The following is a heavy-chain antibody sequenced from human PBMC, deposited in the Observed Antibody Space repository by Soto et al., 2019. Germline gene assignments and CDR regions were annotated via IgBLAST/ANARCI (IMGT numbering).Heavy chain of an antibody. D-gene: IGHD3-10*01. J-gene: IGHJ4*02. Sequence: SETLSLTCTVSGGSISSYYWSWVRQPPGKGLEWIGYIYYSGSTNYNPSLKSRVTISVDTSKNQFSLKLSSVTAADTAVYYCARVPVTRFGELLPIDYWGQGTLVTVSS. CDR3: ARVPVTRFGELLPIDY. CDR1: GGSISSYY. CDR2: IYYSGST. V-gene: IGHV4-59*01.